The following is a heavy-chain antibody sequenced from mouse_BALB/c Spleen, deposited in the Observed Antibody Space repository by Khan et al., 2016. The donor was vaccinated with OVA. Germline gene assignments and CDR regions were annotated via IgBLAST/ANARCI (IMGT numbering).Heavy chain of an antibody. J-gene: IGHJ4*01. V-gene: IGHV3-2*02. D-gene: IGHD2-3*01. CDR1: GYSITSDYA. Sequence: EVQLQESGPGLVKPSQSLSLTCTVTGYSITSDYAWNWIRQFPGNKLEWMGYISYSGSTNYNPALKSRISITRDTSTNQFFLQLNSVTTEDTATYYCARDGSRYNYAMDDWGQGTSVTVSS. CDR3: ARDGSRYNYAMDD. CDR2: ISYSGST.